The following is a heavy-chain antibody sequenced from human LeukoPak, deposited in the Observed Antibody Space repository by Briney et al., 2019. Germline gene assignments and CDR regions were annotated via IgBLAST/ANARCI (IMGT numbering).Heavy chain of an antibody. CDR2: IIPIFGTA. Sequence: ASVKVSCKASGGTFSSYAISWVRQAPGQGLEWMGGIIPIFGTANYAQKFQGRVTITADESTSTAYMELSSLRSEDTAVYYCARESPIAAAGTRYYYYYMDVWGKGTTVTVSS. V-gene: IGHV1-69*01. CDR1: GGTFSSYA. J-gene: IGHJ6*03. CDR3: ARESPIAAAGTRYYYYYMDV. D-gene: IGHD6-13*01.